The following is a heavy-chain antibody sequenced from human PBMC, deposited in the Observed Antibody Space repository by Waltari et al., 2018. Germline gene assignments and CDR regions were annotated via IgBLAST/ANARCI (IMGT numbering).Heavy chain of an antibody. D-gene: IGHD5-12*01. CDR1: GYTFTGYY. CDR2: INPNSGGT. CDR3: ARDLGDSGYEKGGDY. J-gene: IGHJ4*02. Sequence: QVQLVQSGAEVKKPGASVKVSCKASGYTFTGYYMHWVRQAPGQGLEWMGRINPNSGGTNYAQKFQGRVTMTRDTSISTAYMELSRLRSDDTAVYYCARDLGDSGYEKGGDYWGQGTLVTVSS. V-gene: IGHV1-2*06.